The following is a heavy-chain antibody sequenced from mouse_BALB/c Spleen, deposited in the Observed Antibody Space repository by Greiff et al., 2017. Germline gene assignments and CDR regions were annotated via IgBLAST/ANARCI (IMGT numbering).Heavy chain of an antibody. CDR3: ARGITTVVGFDY. J-gene: IGHJ2*01. V-gene: IGHV1-54*01. CDR2: INPGSGGT. Sequence: QVQLQQSGAELVRPGTSVKVSCKASGYAFTNYLIEWVKQRPGQGLEWIGVINPGSGGTNYNEKFKGKATLTADKSSSTAYMQLSSLTSDDSAVYFCARGITTVVGFDYWGQGTTLTVSS. D-gene: IGHD1-1*01. CDR1: GYAFTNYL.